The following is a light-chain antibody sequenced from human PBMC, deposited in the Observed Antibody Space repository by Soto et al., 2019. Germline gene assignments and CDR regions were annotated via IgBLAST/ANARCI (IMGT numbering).Light chain of an antibody. CDR2: KAS. CDR1: QSISSW. J-gene: IGKJ4*01. CDR3: QQYNSYLVT. Sequence: DLQMTQSPSTLSASVGDRVTITCRASQSISSWLAWYQQKPGKAPKLLIYKASSLESGVPSRFSGSGSGTEFTLTISSLQPDDFATYYCQQYNSYLVTFGGGTKVEIK. V-gene: IGKV1-5*03.